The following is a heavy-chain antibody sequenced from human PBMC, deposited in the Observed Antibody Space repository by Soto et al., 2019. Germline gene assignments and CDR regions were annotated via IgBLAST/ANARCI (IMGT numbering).Heavy chain of an antibody. V-gene: IGHV5-51*01. CDR3: AFLSRLGPQSSTDY. D-gene: IGHD1-26*01. J-gene: IGHJ4*02. Sequence: PGESLKISCSASCYIFANYWIGWVRQMPGKGLEWMGIIYGVDSDTKYSPSFQGQVTISADKSIFTAFLQWRSLKASDSAIYYCAFLSRLGPQSSTDYWGQATLLTVS. CDR2: IYGVDSDT. CDR1: CYIFANYW.